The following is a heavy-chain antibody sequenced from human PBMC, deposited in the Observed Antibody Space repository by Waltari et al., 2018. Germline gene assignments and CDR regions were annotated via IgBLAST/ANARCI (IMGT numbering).Heavy chain of an antibody. V-gene: IGHV1-69*13. Sequence: QVQLVQSGAEVKKPGSSVKVSCKASGGTFSSYAIRWVRQAPGQGLEWMGGIIPIFGTANYAQKFQGRVTITADESTSTAYMELSSLRSEDTAVYYCAAEPHDYSNLKYYFDYWGQGTLVTVSS. CDR3: AAEPHDYSNLKYYFDY. CDR2: IIPIFGTA. CDR1: GGTFSSYA. J-gene: IGHJ4*02. D-gene: IGHD4-4*01.